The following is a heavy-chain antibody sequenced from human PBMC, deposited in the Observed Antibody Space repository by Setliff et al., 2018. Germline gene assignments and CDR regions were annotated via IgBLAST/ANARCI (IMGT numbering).Heavy chain of an antibody. V-gene: IGHV3-48*03. CDR1: GFAFSSYE. CDR2: ISSSGSTI. CDR3: ACPDILTGLFDY. J-gene: IGHJ4*02. Sequence: GSLRLSCAASGFAFSSYEMNWVRQAPGKGLEWVSYISSSGSTIYYADSVKGRFTISRDNAKNSLYLQMNSLRAEDTAVYYCACPDILTGLFDYWGQGTLVTVSS. D-gene: IGHD3-9*01.